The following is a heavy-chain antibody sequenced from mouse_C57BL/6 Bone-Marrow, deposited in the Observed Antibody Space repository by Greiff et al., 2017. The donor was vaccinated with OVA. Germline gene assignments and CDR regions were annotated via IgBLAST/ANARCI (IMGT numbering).Heavy chain of an antibody. D-gene: IGHD2-4*01. CDR3: ARELRRFAY. CDR2: ISYDGSN. J-gene: IGHJ3*01. Sequence: EVQRVESGPGLVKPSQSLSLTCSVTGYSITSGYYWNWIRQFPGNKLEWMGYISYDGSNNYNPSLKNRISITRDTSKNQFFLKLNSVTTEDTATYYCARELRRFAYWGQGTLVTVSA. V-gene: IGHV3-6*01. CDR1: GYSITSGYY.